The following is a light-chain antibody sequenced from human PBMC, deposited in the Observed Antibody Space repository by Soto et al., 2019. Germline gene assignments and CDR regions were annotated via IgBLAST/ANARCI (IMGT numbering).Light chain of an antibody. V-gene: IGKV3-11*01. CDR1: QSVSSY. J-gene: IGKJ1*01. Sequence: ERATRSCRARQSVSSYSAWYQQKPGQAPRLLIYGASNRATDIPARFSGSGSGTDFTLTISSLEPEDFALYYCQQRSNWPPTFGQGTKVDIK. CDR3: QQRSNWPPT. CDR2: GAS.